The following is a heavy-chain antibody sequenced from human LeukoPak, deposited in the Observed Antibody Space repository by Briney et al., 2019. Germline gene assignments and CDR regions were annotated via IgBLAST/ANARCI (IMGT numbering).Heavy chain of an antibody. V-gene: IGHV1-24*01. CDR3: ATGTRSYYYMDV. CDR1: GGTFSSYA. D-gene: IGHD3/OR15-3a*01. CDR2: FDPEDGET. Sequence: GASVKVSCKASGGTFSSYAISWVRQAPGQGLEWMGGFDPEDGETIYAQKFQGRVTMTEDTSTDTAYMELSSLRSEDTAVYYCATGTRSYYYMDVWGKGTTVTVSS. J-gene: IGHJ6*03.